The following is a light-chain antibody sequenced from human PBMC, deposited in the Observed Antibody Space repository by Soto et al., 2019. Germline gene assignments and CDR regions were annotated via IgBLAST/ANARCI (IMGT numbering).Light chain of an antibody. CDR2: GVV. V-gene: IGKV3-20*01. CDR3: QQDDGSPRT. Sequence: ETVLTQSPCTVSLSPGERATLSCRTSQRVRINDLAWYQQKPGQAPRLLILGVVNRATGIPDRFSGSGSGTDFTLTISGLEPEDSAVYYCQQDDGSPRTFGQGTKLEIK. J-gene: IGKJ2*01. CDR1: QRVRIND.